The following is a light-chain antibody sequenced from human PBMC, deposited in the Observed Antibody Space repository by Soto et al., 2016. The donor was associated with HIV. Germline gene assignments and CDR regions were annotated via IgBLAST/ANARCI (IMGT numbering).Light chain of an antibody. V-gene: IGLV3-21*03. J-gene: IGLJ2*01. CDR1: NIGDKA. CDR2: DDN. Sequence: SYELTQPPSVSVAPGKTARVTCGGNNIGDKAVHWFQQKPGQAPVLVVYDDNYRPSGIPERFSGSNSGHTATLTISRVEAGDEADYYCEVWDDIGDQRVFGGGTKVT. CDR3: EVWDDIGDQRV.